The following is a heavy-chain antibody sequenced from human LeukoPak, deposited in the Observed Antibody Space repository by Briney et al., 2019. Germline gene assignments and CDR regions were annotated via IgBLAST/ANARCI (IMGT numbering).Heavy chain of an antibody. CDR1: GFTFSDYY. V-gene: IGHV3-11*01. D-gene: IGHD3-22*01. Sequence: GGSLRLSCAASGFTFSDYYMSWIRQAPGKGLEWVSYISSSGSTKKYADSVRGRFSISRDNAKNSLILQMNSLRAEDTAVYYCARHQGGYYYDSTYYQPNSYYYYYMDVWGKGTTVTISS. J-gene: IGHJ6*03. CDR2: ISSSGSTK. CDR3: ARHQGGYYYDSTYYQPNSYYYYYMDV.